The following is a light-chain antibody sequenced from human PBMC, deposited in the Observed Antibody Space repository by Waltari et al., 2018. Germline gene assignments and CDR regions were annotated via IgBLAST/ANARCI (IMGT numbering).Light chain of an antibody. CDR3: QQHYSTPYT. CDR2: WAS. CDR1: QSVLYSSNNKNY. V-gene: IGKV4-1*01. Sequence: DIVMTQSPDSLAVSLGERATINCKSSQSVLYSSNNKNYLTWYQQKPGQPPKLLIYWASTRQSGVPDRFSGSGSGTDFTLTISSLQAEDVAVYYCQQHYSTPYTFGQGTNLEI. J-gene: IGKJ2*01.